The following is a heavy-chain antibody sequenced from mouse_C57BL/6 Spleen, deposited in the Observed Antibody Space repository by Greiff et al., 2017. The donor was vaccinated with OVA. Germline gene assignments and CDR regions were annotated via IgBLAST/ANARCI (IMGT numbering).Heavy chain of an antibody. CDR1: GYTFTSYG. CDR2: IYPRSGNT. J-gene: IGHJ4*01. V-gene: IGHV1-81*01. Sequence: QVQLKESGAELARPGASVKLSCKASGYTFTSYGISWVKQRTGQGLEWIGEIYPRSGNTYYNEKFKGKATLTADKSSSTAYMELRSLTSEDSAVYFCARDPYEGWRAMDYWGQGTSVTVSS. D-gene: IGHD2-3*01. CDR3: ARDPYEGWRAMDY.